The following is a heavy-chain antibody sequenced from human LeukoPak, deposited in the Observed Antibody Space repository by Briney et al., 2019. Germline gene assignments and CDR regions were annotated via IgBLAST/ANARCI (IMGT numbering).Heavy chain of an antibody. J-gene: IGHJ3*02. D-gene: IGHD3-10*01. V-gene: IGHV4-59*08. CDR2: IFYSGST. Sequence: SETLSLTCTVSGASLSSYYWSWIRQPPGKGLEWIGYIFYSGSTNYNPSLKSRVTISVDMSKNQFSLKLSSVTAADTAVYYCARHGGATMVRGVLVDAFDIWGQGTMVTVSS. CDR1: GASLSSYY. CDR3: ARHGGATMVRGVLVDAFDI.